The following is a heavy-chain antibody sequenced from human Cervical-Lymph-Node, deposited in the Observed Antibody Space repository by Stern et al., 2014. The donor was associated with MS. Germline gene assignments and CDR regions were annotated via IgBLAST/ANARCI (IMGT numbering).Heavy chain of an antibody. CDR2: AYHSGYA. D-gene: IGHD3-9*01. CDR3: ASRTLTFPYYFDS. J-gene: IGHJ4*02. CDR1: GGSILRTDC. Sequence: QVQLQESGPGLVKPSGTLSLTCAVSGGSILRTDCRSWVRQPPGKGLERIGEAYHSGYANYNPSLKSRDTISVDQSKKPFSLNLPSVTAADTALYYCASRTLTFPYYFDSWGQGTLVTVSS. V-gene: IGHV4-4*02.